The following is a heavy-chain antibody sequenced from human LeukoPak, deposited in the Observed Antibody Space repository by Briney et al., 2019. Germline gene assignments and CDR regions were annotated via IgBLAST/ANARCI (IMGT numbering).Heavy chain of an antibody. CDR3: AITVRGVIRFDY. Sequence: GGSLRLSCAASGFTVSSNYMSWVRQAPGKGLEWVSVIYSGGSTYYADSVKGRFTISRDNSKNTLYLQMNSLRAEDTAVYYCAITVRGVIRFDYWGQGTLVTVSS. J-gene: IGHJ4*02. CDR1: GFTVSSNY. V-gene: IGHV3-53*01. CDR2: IYSGGST. D-gene: IGHD3-10*01.